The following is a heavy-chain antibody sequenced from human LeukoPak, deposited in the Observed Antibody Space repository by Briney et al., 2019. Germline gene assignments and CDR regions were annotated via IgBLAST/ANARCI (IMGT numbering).Heavy chain of an antibody. V-gene: IGHV4-59*12. CDR3: ARVRGCSGGSCYSFDY. CDR2: IYYSGST. D-gene: IGHD2-15*01. Sequence: SETLSLTCTVSGDSISGYYWSWIRQPPGKGLEWIGYIYYSGSTYYNPSLKSRVTISVDTSKNQFSLKLSSVTAADTAVYYCARVRGCSGGSCYSFDYWGQGTLVTVSS. J-gene: IGHJ4*02. CDR1: GDSISGYY.